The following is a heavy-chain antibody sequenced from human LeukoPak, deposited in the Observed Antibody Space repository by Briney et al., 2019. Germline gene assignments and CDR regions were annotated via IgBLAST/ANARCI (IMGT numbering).Heavy chain of an antibody. CDR1: GGSFSGYY. Sequence: SETLSLTCAVYGGSFSGYYWSWIRQPPGKGLEWIGEINHSGSTNCNPSLKSRVTISVDTSKNQFSLKLSSVTAADTAVYYCARGVYDFWSGYSTYYYYYGMDVWGQGTTVTVSS. CDR3: ARGVYDFWSGYSTYYYYYGMDV. D-gene: IGHD3-3*01. V-gene: IGHV4-34*01. J-gene: IGHJ6*02. CDR2: INHSGST.